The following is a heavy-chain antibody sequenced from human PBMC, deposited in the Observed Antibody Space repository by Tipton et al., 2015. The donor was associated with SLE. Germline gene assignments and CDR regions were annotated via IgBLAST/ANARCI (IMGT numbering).Heavy chain of an antibody. CDR3: ARHMFQGNDSFDI. CDR1: GGSFSGYY. V-gene: IGHV4-34*01. J-gene: IGHJ3*02. Sequence: TLSLTCAVYGGSFSGYYWSWIRQPPGKGLEWIGEINHSGSTNYNPSLKSRVTISVDTAKNQFSLKLSSVTGADPAVYYCARHMFQGNDSFDIWGQGTMVPGSS. D-gene: IGHD3-10*02. CDR2: INHSGST.